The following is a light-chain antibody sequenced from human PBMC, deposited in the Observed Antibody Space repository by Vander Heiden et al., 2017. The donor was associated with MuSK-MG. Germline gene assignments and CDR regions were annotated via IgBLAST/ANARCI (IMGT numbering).Light chain of an antibody. CDR1: QTISSY. V-gene: IGKV1-39*01. CDR2: TAS. CDR3: QQSDSTPLT. Sequence: DIQMTQSPSSLSASVGDRVTITCRASQTISSYLNWYQQRPGKAPNLLIYTASTLQSGVPSRFSGSGSGTDFTLTISRLQPEDFATYYCQQSDSTPLTFGGGTKVDIK. J-gene: IGKJ4*01.